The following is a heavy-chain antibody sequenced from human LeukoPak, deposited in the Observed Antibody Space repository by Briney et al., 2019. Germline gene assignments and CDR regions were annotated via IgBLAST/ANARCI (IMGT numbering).Heavy chain of an antibody. J-gene: IGHJ6*02. CDR1: GGSFSGYY. D-gene: IGHD2-2*02. Sequence: SETLSLTCAVYGGSFSGYYWSWIRQPPGKGLEWIGEVYHNGTPNYNPSLKSRVTISADTFKNHFSLKLTSVTAADTAVYYCATAPILRGEAGEQYKYGMDVWGQGTTVIVSS. CDR2: VYHNGTP. V-gene: IGHV4-34*01. CDR3: ATAPILRGEAGEQYKYGMDV.